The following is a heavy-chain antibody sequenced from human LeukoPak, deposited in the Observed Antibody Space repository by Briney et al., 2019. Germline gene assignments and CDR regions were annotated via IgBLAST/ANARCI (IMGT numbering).Heavy chain of an antibody. CDR2: IKTRTAGGTI. J-gene: IGHJ3*02. V-gene: IGHV3-15*01. CDR1: GFTFTNAW. Sequence: GGSLRLSCAASGFTFTNAWLSWVRQAPGKGLEWVGRIKTRTAGGTIDYASPVKGRFTISRDDSKNTLFLQMNSLKTEDTAVYFCTTEYSVFAFDIWGQGTMVTVSS. CDR3: TTEYSVFAFDI. D-gene: IGHD5/OR15-5a*01.